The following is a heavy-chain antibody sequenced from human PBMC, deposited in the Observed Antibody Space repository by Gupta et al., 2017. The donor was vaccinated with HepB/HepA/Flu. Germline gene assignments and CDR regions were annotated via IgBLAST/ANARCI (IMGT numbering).Heavy chain of an antibody. J-gene: IGHJ6*02. Sequence: QVQLQQWGAGLLKPSETLSLTCAVYGGSFSGYYWSWIRQPPGKGLEWIVEINHSGSTNYNPSLKSRVTISVDTSKNQFSLKLSSVTAADTAVYYCARGGSRAAAGSPPGYYYGMDVWGQGTTVTVSS. D-gene: IGHD6-13*01. CDR1: GGSFSGYY. CDR2: INHSGST. CDR3: ARGGSRAAAGSPPGYYYGMDV. V-gene: IGHV4-34*01.